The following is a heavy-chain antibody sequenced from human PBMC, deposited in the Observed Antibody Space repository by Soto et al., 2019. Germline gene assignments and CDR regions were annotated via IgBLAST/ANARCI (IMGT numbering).Heavy chain of an antibody. Sequence: QVQLVQSGAEEKQPGASVKVSCKASGYSFSNSYVVWVRQAPGQGLGWMGVINAAGGRTTNAQKFQNKVTMARDTSTRTFYIELISLRSEDTAVFYCGTVYGTYYDTLTGLWGGHFDYWGQGTQVTVSS. J-gene: IGHJ4*02. CDR2: INAAGGRT. CDR1: GYSFSNSY. V-gene: IGHV1-46*03. D-gene: IGHD3-9*01. CDR3: GTVYGTYYDTLTGLWGGHFDY.